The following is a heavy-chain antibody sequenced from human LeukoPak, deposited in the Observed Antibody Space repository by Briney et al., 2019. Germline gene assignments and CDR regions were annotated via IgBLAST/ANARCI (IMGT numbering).Heavy chain of an antibody. J-gene: IGHJ4*02. Sequence: PGGSLRLSCAASGFTFSSYGMHWVRQAPGEGLEWVAVISYDGSNKYYADSVKGRLTISRDNSKNTLYLQMNSLRAEDTAVYYCARDLIAAADYWGQGTLVTVSS. CDR2: ISYDGSNK. V-gene: IGHV3-30*03. D-gene: IGHD6-13*01. CDR1: GFTFSSYG. CDR3: ARDLIAAADY.